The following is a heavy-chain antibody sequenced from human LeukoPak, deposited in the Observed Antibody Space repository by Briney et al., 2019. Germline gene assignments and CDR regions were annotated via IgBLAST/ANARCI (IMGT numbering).Heavy chain of an antibody. V-gene: IGHV3-30*04. CDR3: ARDGTPNYGSGWVYMDV. CDR1: GFTFSTYA. D-gene: IGHD6-19*01. J-gene: IGHJ6*03. Sequence: PGGSLRLSCAASGFTFSTYAIHWVRQAPGKGLEWVAFISHDGSNKYYADSVKGRFTISRDNAKNSLYLQMNSLRVEDTAVYYCARDGTPNYGSGWVYMDVWGEGTTVTISS. CDR2: ISHDGSNK.